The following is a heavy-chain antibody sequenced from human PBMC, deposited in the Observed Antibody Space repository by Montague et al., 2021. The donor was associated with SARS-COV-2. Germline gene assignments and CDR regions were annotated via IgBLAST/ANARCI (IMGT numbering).Heavy chain of an antibody. J-gene: IGHJ6*02. D-gene: IGHD3-10*01. V-gene: IGHV3-9*01. CDR3: ARDTMVRGVRYYYYGMDV. CDR1: EFTFDDYA. CDR2: ISWNSGSI. Sequence: SLRLSCAASEFTFDDYAMHWVRQAPGKGLEWVSGISWNSGSIGYADPVKGRFTISRDNAKNSLYLQMNSLRAEDTAVYYCARDTMVRGVRYYYYGMDVWGQGTTVTVSS.